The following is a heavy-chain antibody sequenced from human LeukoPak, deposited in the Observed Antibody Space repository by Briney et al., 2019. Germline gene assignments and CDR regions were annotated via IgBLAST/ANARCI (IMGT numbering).Heavy chain of an antibody. J-gene: IGHJ4*02. D-gene: IGHD1-26*01. CDR2: IIPILGIA. CDR1: GVTFSSYA. CDR3: ARSGSHDY. Sequence: VASVKVSCKASGVTFSSYAISWVRQAPGQGLEWMGRIIPILGIANYAQKFQGRVTITADKSTSTAYMELSSLRADDTAVYYCARSGSHDYWGQGTLVTVSS. V-gene: IGHV1-69*04.